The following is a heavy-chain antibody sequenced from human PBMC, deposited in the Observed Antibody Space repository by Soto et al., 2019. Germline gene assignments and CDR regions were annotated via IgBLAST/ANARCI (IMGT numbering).Heavy chain of an antibody. CDR1: CGSFIGYY. V-gene: IGHV4-34*01. J-gene: IGHJ6*02. Sequence: PSETLSLTCAFYCGSFIGYYWSWIRQPPGKGLEWIGEINHSGSTNYNPSLKSRVTISVDTSKNQFSLKLSSVTAADTAVYYCASEAVAGKSYYYGMDVWGQGTTVTVSS. CDR3: ASEAVAGKSYYYGMDV. CDR2: INHSGST. D-gene: IGHD6-19*01.